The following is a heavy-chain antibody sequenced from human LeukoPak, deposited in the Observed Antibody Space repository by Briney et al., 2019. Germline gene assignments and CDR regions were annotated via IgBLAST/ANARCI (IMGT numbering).Heavy chain of an antibody. CDR3: ARPRYSGYAGFDY. J-gene: IGHJ4*02. D-gene: IGHD5-12*01. CDR1: GGSISSGSYY. CDR2: IYSSGTT. Sequence: PSETLSLTCTVSGGSISSGSYYWSWIRQPAGKGLDWIGRIYSSGTTNYNPSLKSRVTMSIDTSKNQFSLKLSSVTAADTAVYYRARPRYSGYAGFDYWGQGTLVTVSS. V-gene: IGHV4-61*02.